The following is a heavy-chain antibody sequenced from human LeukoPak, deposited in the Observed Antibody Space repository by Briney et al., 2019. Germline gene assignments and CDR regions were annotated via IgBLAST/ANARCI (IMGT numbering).Heavy chain of an antibody. D-gene: IGHD3-3*01. CDR1: GGTFSSYA. V-gene: IGHV1-69*01. CDR2: IIPIFGTA. J-gene: IGHJ3*02. CDR3: AKDSGLWSGWDAFDI. Sequence: GSSVKVSCKASGGTFSSYAISWVRQAPGQGLEWMGGIIPIFGTANYAQKFQGRVTITADESTSTAYMELSSLRPEDTAVYYCAKDSGLWSGWDAFDIWGQGTMVTASS.